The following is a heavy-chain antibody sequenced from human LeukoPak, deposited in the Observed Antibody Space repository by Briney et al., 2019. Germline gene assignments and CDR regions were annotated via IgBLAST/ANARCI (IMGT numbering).Heavy chain of an antibody. CDR2: IIPIFGTA. J-gene: IGHJ4*02. V-gene: IGHV1-69*06. CDR3: ARDRDSSGILDY. Sequence: SVKVSCKASGGTFSSYAISWVRQAPGRGLEWMGGIIPIFGTANYAQKFQGRVTITADKSTSTAYMELSSLRSEDTAVYYCARDRDSSGILDYWGQGTLVTVSS. D-gene: IGHD6-19*01. CDR1: GGTFSSYA.